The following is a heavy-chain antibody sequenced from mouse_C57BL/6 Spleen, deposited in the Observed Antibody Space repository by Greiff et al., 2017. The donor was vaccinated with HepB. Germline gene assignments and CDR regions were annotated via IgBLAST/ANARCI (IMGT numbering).Heavy chain of an antibody. V-gene: IGHV1-81*01. Sequence: VQLQQSGAELARPGASVKLSCKASGYTFTSYGISWVKQRTGQGLEWIGEIYPRSGNTYYNEKFKGKATLTADKSSSTAYMELRSLTSEDSAVYFCARGVTTVPLYYYAMDYWGQGTSFTVSS. J-gene: IGHJ4*01. D-gene: IGHD1-1*01. CDR3: ARGVTTVPLYYYAMDY. CDR2: IYPRSGNT. CDR1: GYTFTSYG.